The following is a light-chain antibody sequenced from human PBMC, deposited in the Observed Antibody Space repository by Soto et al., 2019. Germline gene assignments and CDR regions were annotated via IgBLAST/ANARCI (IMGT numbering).Light chain of an antibody. V-gene: IGLV2-8*01. J-gene: IGLJ1*01. Sequence: QSVLTEPPSASGSRGRSVTISCTGTSSDVGGYNYVSWYQQHPGKAPKLMIYEVSKRPSGVPDRFSGSKSGNTASLTVSGLQAEDEADYYCSSPKVFGTGTKVTVL. CDR3: SSPKV. CDR2: EVS. CDR1: SSDVGGYNY.